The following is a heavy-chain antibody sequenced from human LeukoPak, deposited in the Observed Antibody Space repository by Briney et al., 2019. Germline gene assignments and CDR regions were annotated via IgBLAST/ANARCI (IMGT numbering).Heavy chain of an antibody. Sequence: GGTLRLSCAASGFTFSSFGMSWVRQAPGKGLEWVSAISGSGVSTYYADSVKGRFTISRDNSKNTLYLQMNSLRAEDTAVYYCAKGRWFGELLSGGFDYWGQGTLVTVSS. CDR1: GFTFSSFG. CDR3: AKGRWFGELLSGGFDY. D-gene: IGHD3-10*01. V-gene: IGHV3-23*01. J-gene: IGHJ4*02. CDR2: ISGSGVST.